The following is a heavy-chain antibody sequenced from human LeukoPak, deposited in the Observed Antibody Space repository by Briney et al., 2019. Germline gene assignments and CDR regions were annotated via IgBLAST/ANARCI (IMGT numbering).Heavy chain of an antibody. J-gene: IGHJ4*02. CDR2: IRGSGDRT. CDR3: ARDMITFGGVIVY. D-gene: IGHD3-16*02. Sequence: GGSLRLSCAASGFTFSSYAMSWVRQAPGKGLEWVSAIRGSGDRTRYADSVKGRFTISRDNSKNTLYLQMNSLRAEDTAVYYCARDMITFGGVIVYWGQGTLVTVSS. V-gene: IGHV3-23*01. CDR1: GFTFSSYA.